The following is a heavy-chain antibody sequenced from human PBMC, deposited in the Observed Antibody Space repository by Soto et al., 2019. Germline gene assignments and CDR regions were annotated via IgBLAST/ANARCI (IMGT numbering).Heavy chain of an antibody. V-gene: IGHV3-30*18. Sequence: QVQLVESGGGVVQPGRSLRLSCAASGFTFSSYGMHWVRQAPGKGLEWVAVISYDGSSKYYADSVKGRFTISRDNSKNTLYLQMNSLRAEDTAVYYCAKDQASVDTAMVTIDYWGQGTLVTVSS. J-gene: IGHJ4*02. CDR3: AKDQASVDTAMVTIDY. D-gene: IGHD5-18*01. CDR2: ISYDGSSK. CDR1: GFTFSSYG.